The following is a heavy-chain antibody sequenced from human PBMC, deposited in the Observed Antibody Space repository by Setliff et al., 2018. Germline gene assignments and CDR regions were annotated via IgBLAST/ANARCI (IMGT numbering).Heavy chain of an antibody. CDR3: ARINFYVSSGYYYAPDY. CDR1: GDTFSTYS. Sequence: ASVKVSCKASGDTFSTYSLSWVRQAPGQGLEWMGWINPNSGDTKYAQNFQGRVTMTRDTSITTFYMELSRLKSDDTALYYCARINFYVSSGYYYAPDYWGQGTLVTVSS. V-gene: IGHV1-2*02. CDR2: INPNSGDT. D-gene: IGHD3-22*01. J-gene: IGHJ4*02.